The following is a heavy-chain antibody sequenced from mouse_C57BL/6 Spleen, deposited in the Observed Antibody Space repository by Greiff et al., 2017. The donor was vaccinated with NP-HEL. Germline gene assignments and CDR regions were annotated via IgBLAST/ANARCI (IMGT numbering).Heavy chain of an antibody. CDR1: GYTFTDYY. CDR3: ARWTTVVAQGDFDY. D-gene: IGHD1-1*01. J-gene: IGHJ2*01. V-gene: IGHV1-26*01. CDR2: INPNNGGT. Sequence: VQLKQSGPELVKPGASVKISCKASGYTFTDYYMNWVKQSHGKSLEWIGDINPNNGGTSYNQKFKGKATLTVDKSSSTAYMELRSLTSEDSAVYYCARWTTVVAQGDFDYWGQGTTLTVSS.